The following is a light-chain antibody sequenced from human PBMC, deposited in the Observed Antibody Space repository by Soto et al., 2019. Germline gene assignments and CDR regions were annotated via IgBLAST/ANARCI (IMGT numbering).Light chain of an antibody. CDR2: GAS. CDR3: QQYHIWPPWT. V-gene: IGKV3-15*01. Sequence: EIVIACSSATLSFSPVERATLSCRASQSVSSNLAWYQQRPGQAPRLLMYGASTRADGIPARFTGSRSGTEFTLTISSLQSEDFAVYYCQQYHIWPPWTSGQGTKVDI. J-gene: IGKJ1*01. CDR1: QSVSSN.